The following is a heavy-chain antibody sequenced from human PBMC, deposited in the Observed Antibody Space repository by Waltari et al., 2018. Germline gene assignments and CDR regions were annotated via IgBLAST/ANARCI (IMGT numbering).Heavy chain of an antibody. CDR3: VRDDDGGMGAV. J-gene: IGHJ6*02. CDR1: GFTSSRFW. D-gene: IGHD3-16*01. V-gene: IGHV3-7*01. CDR2: INQDGSVE. Sequence: EVQLVESGGGFVQPGGSLRLSCAASGFTSSRFWMSWVRQAPGKGLVWGAKINQDGSVENYVDAVKGRCTPSRDNARNPLYLQMNRLRVDDTAVYYCVRDDDGGMGAVWGQGTTVTVSS.